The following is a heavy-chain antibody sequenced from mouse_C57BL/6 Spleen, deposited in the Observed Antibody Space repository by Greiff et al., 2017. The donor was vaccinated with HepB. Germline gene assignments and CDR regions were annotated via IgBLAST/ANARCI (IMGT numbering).Heavy chain of an antibody. CDR1: GYTFTDYY. D-gene: IGHD2-4*01. CDR2: IYPGSGNS. J-gene: IGHJ4*01. CDR3: ARERDYEYEDEDPYCYDRDY. Sequence: VQLQQSGAELVRPGASVKLSCKASGYTFTDYYINWVKQRPGQGLEWIARIYPGSGNSYYNEKFKGKATLTAAKSSSTAYMQLSSLTSVVSAVYCCARERDYEYEDEDPYCYDRDYWGQGTSVTDSP. V-gene: IGHV1-76*01.